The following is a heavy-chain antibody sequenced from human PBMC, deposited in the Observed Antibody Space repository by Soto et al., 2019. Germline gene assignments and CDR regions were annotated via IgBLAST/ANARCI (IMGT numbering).Heavy chain of an antibody. CDR3: AKDWIGGDIAARPIKGFDP. Sequence: GGSLRLSCAASGFTFSSYAMSWVRQAPGKGLEWVSAISGSGGSTYYADSVKGRFTISRDNSKNTLYLQMSSLRAEDTAVYYCAKDWIGGDIAARPIKGFDPWGQGTLVTVS. CDR2: ISGSGGST. V-gene: IGHV3-23*01. J-gene: IGHJ5*02. CDR1: GFTFSSYA. D-gene: IGHD6-6*01.